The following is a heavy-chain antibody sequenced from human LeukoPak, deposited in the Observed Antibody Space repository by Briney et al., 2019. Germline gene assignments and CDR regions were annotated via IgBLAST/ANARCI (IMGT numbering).Heavy chain of an antibody. CDR3: ARNEYNWNYFDY. CDR1: GGSISSGGYS. Sequence: PSQTLSLTCAVSGGSISSGGYSWNWIRQPPGKGLEWIGYIYHSGSTYYNPSLKSRVTISVDRSKNQFSLKLNSVTAADTAVYYCARNEYNWNYFDYWGQGTLVTVSS. CDR2: IYHSGST. J-gene: IGHJ4*02. V-gene: IGHV4-30-2*01. D-gene: IGHD1-20*01.